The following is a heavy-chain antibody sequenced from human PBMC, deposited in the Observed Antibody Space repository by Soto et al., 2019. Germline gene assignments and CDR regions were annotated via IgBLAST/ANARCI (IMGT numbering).Heavy chain of an antibody. D-gene: IGHD2-8*01. CDR1: GGSIRNYY. V-gene: IGHV4-59*01. CDR3: ARENIVLDAFDI. Sequence: PXGTLSLTCTVSGGSIRNYYWSWIRQPPGKGLESIGYIYYTGSSNYSPTFKSRVTMSIDTSKNQFSLKLSSVTAADTAVYYCARENIVLDAFDIWGQGTMVTVSS. J-gene: IGHJ3*02. CDR2: IYYTGSS.